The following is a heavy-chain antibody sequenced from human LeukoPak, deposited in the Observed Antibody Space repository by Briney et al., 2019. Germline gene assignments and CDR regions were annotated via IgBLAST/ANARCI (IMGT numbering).Heavy chain of an antibody. CDR3: ARGIRQWLIYY. D-gene: IGHD6-19*01. CDR2: IYYSGST. J-gene: IGHJ4*02. CDR1: GGSISSGGYY. V-gene: IGHV4-31*03. Sequence: SETLSLTCTVSGGSISSGGYYWSWIRQHPGKGLEWIGYIYYSGSTYYNPSLKSRVTISVDTSKNQFSLKLSSVTAADTAVYYCARGIRQWLIYYWGQGTLVTVSS.